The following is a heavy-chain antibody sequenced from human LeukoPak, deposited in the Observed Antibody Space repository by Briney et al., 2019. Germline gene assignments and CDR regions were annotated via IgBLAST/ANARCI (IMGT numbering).Heavy chain of an antibody. J-gene: IGHJ4*02. Sequence: GRSLRLSCAASGFTCDECAMHWVRQAPGKGLEWVSGISWNSGSIGYADSVKGRFTISRDNAKNSLYLQMNSLRAEDMALYYCAKAGGDSSGYYIDYWGQGTLVTVSS. D-gene: IGHD3-22*01. CDR3: AKAGGDSSGYYIDY. V-gene: IGHV3-9*03. CDR2: ISWNSGSI. CDR1: GFTCDECA.